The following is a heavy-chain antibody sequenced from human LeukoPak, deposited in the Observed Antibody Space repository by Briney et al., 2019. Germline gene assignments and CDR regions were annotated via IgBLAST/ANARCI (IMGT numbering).Heavy chain of an antibody. Sequence: ASVKVSCKASGYTFTGYYMHWVRQAPGQGLEWMGWINPNSGGTNYAQKFQGRVTMTRDTSISTAYMELSRLRSDDTAVYYCARDLVTAMATGYFDYWGQGTLVTVSS. D-gene: IGHD5-18*01. CDR1: GYTFTGYY. V-gene: IGHV1-2*02. CDR2: INPNSGGT. CDR3: ARDLVTAMATGYFDY. J-gene: IGHJ4*02.